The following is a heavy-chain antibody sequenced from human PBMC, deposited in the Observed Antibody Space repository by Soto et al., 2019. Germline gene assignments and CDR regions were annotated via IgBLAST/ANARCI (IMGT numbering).Heavy chain of an antibody. CDR3: ARQAAAGKYYYALDV. V-gene: IGHV5-51*01. D-gene: IGHD6-13*01. J-gene: IGHJ6*02. CDR2: IYPGDSDT. Sequence: PGESLKISCQGSGYSFTTYWIGWVRQMPGKGLEGMVIIYPGDSDTRYSPSFQGQVTISADKSINTTYLQWSSLKASDTAIYYCARQAAAGKYYYALDVWVQGTTVTVSS. CDR1: GYSFTTYW.